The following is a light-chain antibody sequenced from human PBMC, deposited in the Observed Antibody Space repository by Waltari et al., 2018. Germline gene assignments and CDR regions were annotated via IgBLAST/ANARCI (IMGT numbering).Light chain of an antibody. J-gene: IGKJ2*01. CDR3: QQSHSTPYT. V-gene: IGKV1-39*01. Sequence: DIQMTQSTSSLSASLGDRVTITCRASQSIGHFLNWYQQKPGKAPKLLLSTASTSQVGAPSGFSGSGSGTDFALTISSLRPEDFATYFCQQSHSTPYTFGQGTKVEIK. CDR2: TAS. CDR1: QSIGHF.